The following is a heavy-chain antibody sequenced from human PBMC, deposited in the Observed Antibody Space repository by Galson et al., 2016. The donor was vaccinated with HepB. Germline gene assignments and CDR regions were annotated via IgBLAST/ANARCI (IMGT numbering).Heavy chain of an antibody. V-gene: IGHV3-53*01. CDR1: GFTVSDSY. CDR2: IFGGGAT. D-gene: IGHD1-1*01. Sequence: SLRLSCAASGFTVSDSYMGWVRQAPGKGLIWVSVIFGGGATYYADSAKGRFTISRDSSKNTLNLQMNSLRAEDTAVYYCARGTAVLAGDAFDIWGQGTLVTDSS. J-gene: IGHJ3*02. CDR3: ARGTAVLAGDAFDI.